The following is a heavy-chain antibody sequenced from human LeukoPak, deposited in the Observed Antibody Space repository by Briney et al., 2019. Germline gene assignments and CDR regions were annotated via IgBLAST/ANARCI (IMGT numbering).Heavy chain of an antibody. CDR1: GFTVSSNY. CDR2: IYSGGST. V-gene: IGHV3-53*01. CDR3: ARDPPYSGSHASATYIDY. Sequence: GGSLRLSCAASGFTVSSNYMSWVRQAPGKGLEWVSVIYSGGSTYYADSVKGRFTISRDNSKNTLYLQMNSLRAEDTAVYYCARDPPYSGSHASATYIDYWGQGTLVTVSS. D-gene: IGHD6-6*01. J-gene: IGHJ4*02.